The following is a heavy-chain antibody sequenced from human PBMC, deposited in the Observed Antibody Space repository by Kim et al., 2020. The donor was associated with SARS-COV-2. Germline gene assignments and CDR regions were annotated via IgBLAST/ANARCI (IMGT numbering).Heavy chain of an antibody. V-gene: IGHV3-73*01. CDR3: TRRPPYYDSSGYSLRTSGDWFDP. D-gene: IGHD3-22*01. CDR2: IRSKANSYAT. CDR1: GFTFSGSA. J-gene: IGHJ5*02. Sequence: GGSLRLSCAASGFTFSGSAMHWVRQASGKGLEWVGRIRSKANSYATAYAASVKGRFTISRDDSKNTAYLQMNSLKTEDTAVYYCTRRPPYYDSSGYSLRTSGDWFDPWGQGTLVTVSS.